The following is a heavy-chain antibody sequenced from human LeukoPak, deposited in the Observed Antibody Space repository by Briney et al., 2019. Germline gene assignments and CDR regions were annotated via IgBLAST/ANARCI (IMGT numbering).Heavy chain of an antibody. CDR3: ARPLASTVPQGY. Sequence: GGSLRLSCAASGFTFSSYSMNRVRQAPGKGLEWVSSISSSSSYIYYADSVKGRFTISRDNAKNSLYLQMNSMRAEDTAVYYCARPLASTVPQGYWGQGTLVTVSS. CDR2: ISSSSSYI. V-gene: IGHV3-21*01. J-gene: IGHJ4*02. CDR1: GFTFSSYS. D-gene: IGHD4-17*01.